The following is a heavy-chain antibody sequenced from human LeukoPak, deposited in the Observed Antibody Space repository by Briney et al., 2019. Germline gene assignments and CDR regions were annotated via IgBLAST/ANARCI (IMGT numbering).Heavy chain of an antibody. CDR3: AKESVYFYNMDV. V-gene: IGHV3-23*01. CDR2: ISGSGDNT. CDR1: GFTFSSYA. J-gene: IGHJ6*02. Sequence: GGSLRLSCAASGFTFSSYAMSWVRQAPGKGLEWVSGISGSGDNTYYADSVKGRFTISRDNSKNTLYLQINSLRAEDTAIYYCAKESVYFYNMDVWGQGTTVTVSS. D-gene: IGHD2-8*01.